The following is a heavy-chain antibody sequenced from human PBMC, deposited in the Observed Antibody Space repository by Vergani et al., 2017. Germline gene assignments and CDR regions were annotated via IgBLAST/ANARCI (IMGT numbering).Heavy chain of an antibody. J-gene: IGHJ4*02. CDR2: LYYSGST. V-gene: IGHV4-59*01. CDR3: ARDPSTVVNPYYFDY. Sequence: QVQLQESGPGLVKPSETLSLTCTVSGGSISSFYWSWIRQPPGKGLEWIGYLYYSGSTNYNPSLKSRVTISVDTSKNQFSLKLSSVTAADTAVYYCARDPSTVVNPYYFDYWGQGTLVTVSS. D-gene: IGHD4-23*01. CDR1: GGSISSFY.